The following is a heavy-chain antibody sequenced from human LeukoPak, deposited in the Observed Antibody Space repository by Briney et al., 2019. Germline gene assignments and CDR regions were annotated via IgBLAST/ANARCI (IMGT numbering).Heavy chain of an antibody. CDR3: ARGRYYDFWSGYPTGMDV. Sequence: PGGSLRLSCAASGFTFSSYWMHWVRQAPGKGLVWVSRINSDGSSTSYADSVKGRFTISRDNAKNTLYLQMNSLRAEDTAVYYCARGRYYDFWSGYPTGMDVWGQGTTVTVSS. D-gene: IGHD3-3*01. CDR1: GFTFSSYW. CDR2: INSDGSST. J-gene: IGHJ6*02. V-gene: IGHV3-74*01.